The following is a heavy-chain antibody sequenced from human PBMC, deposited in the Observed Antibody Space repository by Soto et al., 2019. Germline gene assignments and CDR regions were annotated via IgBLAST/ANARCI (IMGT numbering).Heavy chain of an antibody. D-gene: IGHD3-22*01. CDR2: IYYSGST. CDR3: ARDSDSSSPWELDAFDI. Sequence: QVQLQESGPGLVKPSETLSLTCTVSGGSVSSGSYYWSWIRQPPGKGLEWIGYIYYSGSTNYNPSLKSRVTISVDTSKNQFSLKLSSVTAADTAVYYCARDSDSSSPWELDAFDIWGQGTMVTVSS. V-gene: IGHV4-61*01. CDR1: GGSVSSGSYY. J-gene: IGHJ3*02.